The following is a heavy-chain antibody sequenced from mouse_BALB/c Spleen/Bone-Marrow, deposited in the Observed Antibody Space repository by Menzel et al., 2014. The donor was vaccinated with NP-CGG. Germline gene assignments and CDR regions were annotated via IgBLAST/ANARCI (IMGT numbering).Heavy chain of an antibody. D-gene: IGHD4-1*01. CDR1: GFNIXDTY. CDR2: IDPANGNT. Sequence: EVHLVESGAELVKPGASVKLSCTASGFNIXDTYMHWVKQRPEQGLEWIGRIDPANGNTKYDPKFQGKATITADTSSNTAYLQLSSLISEDTAVYYCARWEYYAMDYWGQGTSVTVSS. J-gene: IGHJ4*01. CDR3: ARWEYYAMDY. V-gene: IGHV14-3*02.